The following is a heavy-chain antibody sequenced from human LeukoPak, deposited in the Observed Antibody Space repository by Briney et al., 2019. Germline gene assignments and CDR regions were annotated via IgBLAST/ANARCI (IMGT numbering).Heavy chain of an antibody. CDR3: ARDPRIAARPLFDY. V-gene: IGHV3-7*01. Sequence: GGSLRLSCAASGFTFSTYSMSWVRQAPGKGLECVANMNHDGSEKYYLDSVKGRFTISRDNAKNSLFLQMNSLRAEDTAVYYCARDPRIAARPLFDYWGQGTLVTVSA. CDR2: MNHDGSEK. D-gene: IGHD6-6*01. J-gene: IGHJ4*02. CDR1: GFTFSTYS.